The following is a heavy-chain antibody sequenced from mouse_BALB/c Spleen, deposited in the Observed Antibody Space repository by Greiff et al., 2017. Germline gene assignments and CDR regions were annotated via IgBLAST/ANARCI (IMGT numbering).Heavy chain of an antibody. CDR2: INPSNGGT. V-gene: IGHV1S81*02. Sequence: QVQLKESGAELVKPGASVKLSCKASGYTFTSYYMYWVKQRPGQGLEWIGEINPSNGGTNFNEKFKSKATLTVDKSSSTAYMQLSSLTSEDSAVYYCTSRVAYWGQGTLVTVSA. J-gene: IGHJ3*01. CDR1: GYTFTSYY. CDR3: TSRVAY. D-gene: IGHD3-3*01.